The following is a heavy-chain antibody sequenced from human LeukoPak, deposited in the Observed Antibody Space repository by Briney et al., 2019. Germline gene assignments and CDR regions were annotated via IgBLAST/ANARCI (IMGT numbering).Heavy chain of an antibody. CDR1: GFTFSSYE. CDR3: ARYIAAAGTSLDY. V-gene: IGHV3-48*03. Sequence: QPGGSLRLSCAASGFTFSSYEMSWVRQAPGKGLEWVSYISSSGSTIYYADSVKGRFTISRDNAKNSLYLQMNSLRAEDTAVYYCARYIAAAGTSLDYWGQGTLVTVSS. D-gene: IGHD6-13*01. CDR2: ISSSGSTI. J-gene: IGHJ4*02.